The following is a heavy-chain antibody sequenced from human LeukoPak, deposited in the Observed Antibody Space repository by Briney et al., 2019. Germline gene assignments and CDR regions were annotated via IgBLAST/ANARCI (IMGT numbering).Heavy chain of an antibody. CDR1: GDSVSSNSAA. D-gene: IGHD3-22*01. V-gene: IGHV6-1*01. J-gene: IGHJ4*02. CDR2: TYYRSKWYN. Sequence: SQTLSLTCAISGDSVSSNSAAWNWIRQSPSRGLEWLGRTYYRSKWYNDYAVSVKGRITINPDTSKNQFSLQLNSVTPEDTAVYYCARDMAPDYYDSSGYQVGFDYWGQGTLVTVSS. CDR3: ARDMAPDYYDSSGYQVGFDY.